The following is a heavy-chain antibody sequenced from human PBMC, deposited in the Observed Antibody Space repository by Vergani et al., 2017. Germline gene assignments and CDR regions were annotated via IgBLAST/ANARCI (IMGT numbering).Heavy chain of an antibody. CDR1: GGSFSGYY. CDR3: ARGLGGYYYDYGMDV. J-gene: IGHJ6*02. Sequence: QVQLQQWGAGLLKPSETLALTCAVYGGSFSGYYWSWIRQPPGKGLEWIGEINHSGSTNYNPSLKSRVTISVDTSKNQFSLKLSSVTAADTAVYYCARGLGGYYYDYGMDVWGQGTTVTVSS. V-gene: IGHV4-34*01. D-gene: IGHD6-25*01. CDR2: INHSGST.